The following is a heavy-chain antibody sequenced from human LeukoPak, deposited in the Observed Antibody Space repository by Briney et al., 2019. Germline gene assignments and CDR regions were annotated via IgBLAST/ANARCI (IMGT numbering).Heavy chain of an antibody. CDR3: ARERDYYDSSGYIDY. Sequence: GGSLRLSCAASGFTFSSYGMHWVRQAPGKGLEWVAVIWYDGSNKYYADSVKGRFTISRDNSKNTLYLQMNSLRAEDTAVYYCARERDYYDSSGYIDYWGQGTLVTVSS. V-gene: IGHV3-33*01. CDR2: IWYDGSNK. J-gene: IGHJ4*02. CDR1: GFTFSSYG. D-gene: IGHD3-22*01.